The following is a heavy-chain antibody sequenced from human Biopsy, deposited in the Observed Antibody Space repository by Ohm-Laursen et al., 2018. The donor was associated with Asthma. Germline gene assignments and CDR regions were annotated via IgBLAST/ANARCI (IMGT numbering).Heavy chain of an antibody. D-gene: IGHD3-3*01. CDR1: GFTFTSYA. J-gene: IGHJ4*02. CDR2: GGSYYDGGLK. CDR3: ARDVMEWYLPAFDF. V-gene: IGHV3-30-3*01. Sequence: SLRLSCATSGFTFTSYAMHWVRQAPGKGLEWVAVGGSYYDGGLKYYEHSVNGRFTVSRDDSKNTLYLQMNSLRPDDTAVYYCARDVMEWYLPAFDFWGQGTLVTVSS.